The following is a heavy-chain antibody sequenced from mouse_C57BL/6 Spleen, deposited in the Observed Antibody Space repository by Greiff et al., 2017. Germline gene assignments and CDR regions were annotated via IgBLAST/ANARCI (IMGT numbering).Heavy chain of an antibody. CDR3: TRWGLGRHVDY. D-gene: IGHD4-1*01. V-gene: IGHV1-15*01. CDR1: GYTFTDYE. CDR2: IDPETGGT. Sequence: VQLQQSGAELVRPGASVTLSCKASGYTFTDYEMHWVKQTPVHGLEWIGAIDPETGGTAYNQKFKGKAILTADKSSSTAYMELRSLTSEDSAVYYCTRWGLGRHVDYWGQGTTLTVSS. J-gene: IGHJ2*01.